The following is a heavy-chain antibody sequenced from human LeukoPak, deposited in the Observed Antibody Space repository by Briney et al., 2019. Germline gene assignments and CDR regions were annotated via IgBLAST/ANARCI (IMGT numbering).Heavy chain of an antibody. V-gene: IGHV3-48*03. CDR1: GFTFSSYE. CDR2: ISSSGSTI. D-gene: IGHD2-15*01. J-gene: IGHJ4*02. Sequence: GGSLRLSCAASGFTFSSYEMNWVRQAPGKGLEWVSYISSSGSTIYYADSVKGRFTISRDNAKNSLYLQMNSLRAEDTAVYYCARDYCSGGSCYSDYWGQGTLVTVSS. CDR3: ARDYCSGGSCYSDY.